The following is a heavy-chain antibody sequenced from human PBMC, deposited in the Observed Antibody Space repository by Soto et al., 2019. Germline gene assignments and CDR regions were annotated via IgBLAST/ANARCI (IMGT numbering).Heavy chain of an antibody. Sequence: EVQLVESGGGLVQPGGSLRLSCAASGLTFSSYWMSWVRQAPGKGLEWVANIKQDGSEKYYVDSVKGRFTSARDNAKKSLYLQMNSLRAEDTAVYYCARARSRGYNYGYCLDYWGQGTLVTVSS. CDR3: ARARSRGYNYGYCLDY. J-gene: IGHJ4*02. V-gene: IGHV3-7*01. D-gene: IGHD5-18*01. CDR2: IKQDGSEK. CDR1: GLTFSSYW.